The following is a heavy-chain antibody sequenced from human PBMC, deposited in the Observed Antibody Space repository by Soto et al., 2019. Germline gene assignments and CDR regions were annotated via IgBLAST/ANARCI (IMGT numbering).Heavy chain of an antibody. J-gene: IGHJ4*02. CDR3: AKDRPGSTFDY. Sequence: EVQLLESGGGLVQPGGSLRLSCAASGFTFSNYAMSWVRQAPGKGLAWVSAISGSTGSTFYADAVKGRFTISRDNSRNTLYLQMTSLRVEDTAVYYCAKDRPGSTFDYWGQGTLVTVSS. D-gene: IGHD1-1*01. CDR1: GFTFSNYA. CDR2: ISGSTGST. V-gene: IGHV3-23*01.